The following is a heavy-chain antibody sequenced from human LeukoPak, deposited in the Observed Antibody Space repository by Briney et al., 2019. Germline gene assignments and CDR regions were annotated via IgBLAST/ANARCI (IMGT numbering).Heavy chain of an antibody. CDR2: ISGSGGST. V-gene: IGHV3-23*01. Sequence: GGSLRLSCAASGFTFSSYAMSWVRQAPGKGLEWVSAISGSGGSTYYAGSVKGRFTISRDNSKNTLYLQMNSLRAEDTAVYYCAKDHRDQGWYGYYGMDVWGQGTTVTVSS. D-gene: IGHD6-19*01. CDR1: GFTFSSYA. CDR3: AKDHRDQGWYGYYGMDV. J-gene: IGHJ6*02.